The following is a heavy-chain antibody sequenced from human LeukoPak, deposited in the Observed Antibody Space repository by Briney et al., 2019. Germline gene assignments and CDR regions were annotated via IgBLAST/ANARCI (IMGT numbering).Heavy chain of an antibody. CDR1: GFTFSNYW. CDR2: ITASGDRT. Sequence: GGSLRLSCAASGFTFSNYWMTWVRRAPGKGLEWVSGITASGDRTFYGDSVRGRFTMSRDNSKNTVYLQMNSLRVDDTAVYYCARRDIVVVVSASDYWGQGTLVTVSS. V-gene: IGHV3-23*01. D-gene: IGHD2-15*01. J-gene: IGHJ4*02. CDR3: ARRDIVVVVSASDY.